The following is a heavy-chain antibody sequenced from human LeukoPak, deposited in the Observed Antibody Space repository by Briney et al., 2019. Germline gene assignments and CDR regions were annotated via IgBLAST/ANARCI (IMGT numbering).Heavy chain of an antibody. V-gene: IGHV3-48*03. J-gene: IGHJ6*04. D-gene: IGHD3-16*01. CDR2: ISSSGSTI. CDR1: GFTFSSYE. Sequence: PGGSLRLSCAASGFTFSSYEMNWVRQAPGKGLKWVSYISSSGSTIYYADSVKGRFTISRDNAKNSLYLQMNSLRAEDTAVYYCASDIWYYGMDVWGKGTTVTVSS. CDR3: ASDIWYYGMDV.